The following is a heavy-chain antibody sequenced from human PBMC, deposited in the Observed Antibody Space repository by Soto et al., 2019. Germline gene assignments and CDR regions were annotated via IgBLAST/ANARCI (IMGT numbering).Heavy chain of an antibody. J-gene: IGHJ3*02. CDR2: IIPILGIA. CDR3: ARIVVVPAAGDDAFDI. D-gene: IGHD2-2*01. V-gene: IGHV1-69*02. CDR1: GGTFSSYT. Sequence: QVQLVQSGAEVKKPGSSVKVSCKASGGTFSSYTISWVRQAPGQGLEWMGRIIPILGIANYAQKFQGRVKITADKSTSTAYMELSSLRSEDTAVYYCARIVVVPAAGDDAFDIWGQGTMVTVSS.